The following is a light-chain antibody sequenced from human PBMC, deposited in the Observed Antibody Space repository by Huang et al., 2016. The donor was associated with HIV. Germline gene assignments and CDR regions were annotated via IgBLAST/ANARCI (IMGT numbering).Light chain of an antibody. J-gene: IGKJ2*01. V-gene: IGKV3-20*01. CDR3: QQYGSSPRT. Sequence: IVLTQSPGTLSLSPGERATLSCRASQGVRSSYVAWYQQKPGQTPRLLIYGAYNRAGGIPIRFSGSQAGTDFTLAISSLEPEDFGVYYCQQYGSSPRTFGQGTKLEIK. CDR1: QGVRSSY. CDR2: GAY.